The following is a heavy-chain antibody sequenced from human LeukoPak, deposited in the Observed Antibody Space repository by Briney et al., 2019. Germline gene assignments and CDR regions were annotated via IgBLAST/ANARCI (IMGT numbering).Heavy chain of an antibody. V-gene: IGHV3-7*04. J-gene: IGHJ4*02. CDR1: GFTFSIYW. CDR3: VRVGYSSGWRAPDFDY. CDR2: IKQDGTKK. Sequence: HPGGSLRLSCAASGFTFSIYWMTWVRQAPGKGLEWVANIKQDGTKKYYVDSVRGRFTISRDNAKNSLYLQMNSLRADDTAVYYCVRVGYSSGWRAPDFDYWGQGTLVTVSS. D-gene: IGHD6-19*01.